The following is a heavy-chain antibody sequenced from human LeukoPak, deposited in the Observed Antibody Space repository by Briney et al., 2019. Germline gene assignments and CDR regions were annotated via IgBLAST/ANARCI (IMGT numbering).Heavy chain of an antibody. CDR1: GFTFSNYA. Sequence: GGSLRLSCAASGFTFSNYAMSWVRQAPGKGLEWVSAISGSGGSAYYADSGKGRFTISRDNSMNTLSLQMNILRAEDTAVYYCAKAIVSYYGSGRNDAFDIWGQGTMVTVSS. CDR2: ISGSGGSA. V-gene: IGHV3-23*01. CDR3: AKAIVSYYGSGRNDAFDI. J-gene: IGHJ3*02. D-gene: IGHD3-10*01.